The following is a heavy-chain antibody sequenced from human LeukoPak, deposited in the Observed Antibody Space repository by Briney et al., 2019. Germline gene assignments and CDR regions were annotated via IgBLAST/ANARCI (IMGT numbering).Heavy chain of an antibody. V-gene: IGHV1-24*01. J-gene: IGHJ4*02. CDR2: FDPEDGET. Sequence: GASVKVSCKVSGYTLTELSMHWVRQAPGKGLEWMGGFDPEDGETIYAQKFQGRVTMTEDTPTDTAYMELSSLRSEDTAVYYCATGGGYDILTGFVYWGQGTLVTVSS. CDR1: GYTLTELS. CDR3: ATGGGYDILTGFVY. D-gene: IGHD3-9*01.